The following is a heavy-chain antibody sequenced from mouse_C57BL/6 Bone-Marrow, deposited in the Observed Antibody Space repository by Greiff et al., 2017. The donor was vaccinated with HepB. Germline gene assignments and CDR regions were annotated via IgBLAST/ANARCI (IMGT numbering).Heavy chain of an antibody. V-gene: IGHV14-4*01. CDR2: IDPENGDT. CDR1: GFNIKDDY. D-gene: IGHD1-1*01. Sequence: EVQLQQSGAELVRPGASVKLSCTASGFNIKDDYMHWVKQRPEQGLEWIGWIDPENGDTEYASKFQGKATITADTSSNTAYLQLSSLTSEDTAVYYCTVPITTSFAYWGQGTLVTVSA. CDR3: TVPITTSFAY. J-gene: IGHJ3*01.